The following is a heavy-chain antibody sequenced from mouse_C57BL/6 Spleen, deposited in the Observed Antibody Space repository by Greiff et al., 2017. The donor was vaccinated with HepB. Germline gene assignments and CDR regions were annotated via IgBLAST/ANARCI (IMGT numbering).Heavy chain of an antibody. J-gene: IGHJ2*01. V-gene: IGHV1-61*01. CDR3: ARDGNFYYFDY. CDR2: IYPSDSET. Sequence: VQLQQPGAELVRPGSSVKLSCKASGYTFTSYWMDWVKQRPGQGLEWIGNIYPSDSETHYNQKFKDKATLTVDKSSSTAYMQLSSLTSEDSAVYYCARDGNFYYFDYWGQGTTLTVSS. CDR1: GYTFTSYW.